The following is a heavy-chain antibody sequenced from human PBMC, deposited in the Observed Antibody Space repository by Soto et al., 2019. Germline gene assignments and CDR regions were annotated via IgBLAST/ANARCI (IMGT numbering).Heavy chain of an antibody. CDR2: INPNSGGT. D-gene: IGHD5-18*01. CDR1: GYTFTGYY. Sequence: GASVKVSCKASGYTFTGYYMHWVRQAPGQGLEWMGWINPNSGGTNYAQKFQGWVTMTRDTSISTAYMELSRLRSDDTAVYYCARGDSSRGYSYGYEDYYGMDLWGEGTTVTVSS. V-gene: IGHV1-2*04. J-gene: IGHJ6*04. CDR3: ARGDSSRGYSYGYEDYYGMDL.